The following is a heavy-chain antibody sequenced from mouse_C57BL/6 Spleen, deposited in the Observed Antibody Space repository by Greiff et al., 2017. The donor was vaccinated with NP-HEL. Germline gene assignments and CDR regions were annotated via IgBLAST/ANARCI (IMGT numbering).Heavy chain of an antibody. V-gene: IGHV1-76*01. CDR2: IYPGSGNT. D-gene: IGHD3-1*01. Sequence: QVQLKQSGAELVRPGASVKLSCKASGYTFTDYYINWVKQRPGQGLEWIARIYPGSGNTYYNEKFKGKATLTAEKSSSTAYMQLSSLTSEDSAVYFCAREGLKLEYYAMDYWGQGTSVTVSS. CDR1: GYTFTDYY. J-gene: IGHJ4*01. CDR3: AREGLKLEYYAMDY.